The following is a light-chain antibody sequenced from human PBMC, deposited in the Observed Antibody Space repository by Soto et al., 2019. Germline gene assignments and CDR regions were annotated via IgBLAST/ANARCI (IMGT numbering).Light chain of an antibody. J-gene: IGKJ1*01. CDR2: WAS. V-gene: IGKV4-1*01. CDR3: QQYYETPGT. Sequence: DIVMTQSPESLAVSLGERATIDCKSSQSVFYIFNRQHYLAWYQKKVGQPPRLLVKWASAREAGVPDRFSGSGSGTDFTLTIRSLQTEDVAVYYCQQYYETPGTLGQGTKVDIK. CDR1: QSVFYIFNRQHY.